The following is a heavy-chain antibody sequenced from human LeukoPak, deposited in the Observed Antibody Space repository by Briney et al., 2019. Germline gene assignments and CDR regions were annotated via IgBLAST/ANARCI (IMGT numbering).Heavy chain of an antibody. CDR2: IRYDGSNK. J-gene: IGHJ6*04. V-gene: IGHV3-30*02. D-gene: IGHD3-10*01. Sequence: GGSLRLSCAASGFTFSSYGMHWVRQAPGKGLEWVAFIRYDGSNKYYADSVKGRFTISRDNSKNTLYLQMNSLRAQATAVYYCAKDRMVRGVNGMDVWGKGTTVTISS. CDR1: GFTFSSYG. CDR3: AKDRMVRGVNGMDV.